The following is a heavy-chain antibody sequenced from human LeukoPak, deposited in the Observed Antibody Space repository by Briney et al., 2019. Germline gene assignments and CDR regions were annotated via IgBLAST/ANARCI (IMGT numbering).Heavy chain of an antibody. V-gene: IGHV4-31*03. Sequence: SQTLSLTCTVSGGSISSGGYYWSWIRQHPGKGLEWIGYIYYSGSTYYNPSLKSRVTISVDRSKNQFSLKLSSVTAADTAVYYCARGSSGIVDFDYWGQGTLVTVSS. CDR2: IYYSGST. J-gene: IGHJ4*02. CDR1: GGSISSGGYY. D-gene: IGHD3-22*01. CDR3: ARGSSGIVDFDY.